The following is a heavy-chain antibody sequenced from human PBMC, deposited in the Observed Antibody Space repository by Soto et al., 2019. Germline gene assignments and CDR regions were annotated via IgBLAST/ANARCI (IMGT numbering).Heavy chain of an antibody. Sequence: GASVKVSCKASGYTFTSYAMHWVRQAPGQRLEWMGWINAGNGNTKYSQKFQGRVTITRDTSASTAYMELSSLRSEDTAVYYCARDWGLYQLSSTFDYWGQGTLVTVSS. V-gene: IGHV1-3*01. CDR2: INAGNGNT. D-gene: IGHD3-16*01. CDR1: GYTFTSYA. CDR3: ARDWGLYQLSSTFDY. J-gene: IGHJ4*02.